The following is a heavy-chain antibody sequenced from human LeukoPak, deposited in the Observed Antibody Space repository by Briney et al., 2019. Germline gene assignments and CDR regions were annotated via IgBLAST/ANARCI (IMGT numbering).Heavy chain of an antibody. V-gene: IGHV1-69*13. J-gene: IGHJ4*02. CDR3: ARNYYDSSGYYLHPDY. CDR1: GYTFTGYY. D-gene: IGHD3-22*01. CDR2: IIPIFGTA. Sequence: SVKVSCKASGYTFTGYYMHWVRQAPGQGLEWMGGIIPIFGTANYAQKFQGRVTITADESTSTAYMELSSLRSEDTAVYYCARNYYDSSGYYLHPDYWGQGTLVTVSS.